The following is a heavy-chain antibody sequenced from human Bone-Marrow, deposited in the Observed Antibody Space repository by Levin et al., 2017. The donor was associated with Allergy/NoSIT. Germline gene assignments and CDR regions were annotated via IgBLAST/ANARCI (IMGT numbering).Heavy chain of an antibody. CDR3: ARGGSRLSD. CDR1: GFTFTDYY. CDR2: INPNTGVT. V-gene: IGHV1-2*02. Sequence: GASVKVSCKTSGFTFTDYYLHWVRQAPGQGLEWMGWINPNTGVTNYAQRFQGRVTMTMDTSINTAYMALTWLKSDDTAVIYCARGGSRLSDWGQGTLVTVSS. J-gene: IGHJ4*02. D-gene: IGHD2-15*01.